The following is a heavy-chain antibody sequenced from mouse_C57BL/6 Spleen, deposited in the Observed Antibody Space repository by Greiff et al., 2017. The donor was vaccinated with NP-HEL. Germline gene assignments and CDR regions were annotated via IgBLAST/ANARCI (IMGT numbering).Heavy chain of an antibody. CDR2: IHPNSGST. CDR1: GYTFTSYW. J-gene: IGHJ3*01. D-gene: IGHD3-2*02. Sequence: VQLQQPGAELVKPGASVKLSCKASGYTFTSYWMHWVKQRPGQGLEWIGMIHPNSGSTNYNEKVKSKATLTVDKSSSTAYMQLSSLTSEDSAVYYCASPDSSGLSWFAYWGQGTLVTVSA. V-gene: IGHV1-64*01. CDR3: ASPDSSGLSWFAY.